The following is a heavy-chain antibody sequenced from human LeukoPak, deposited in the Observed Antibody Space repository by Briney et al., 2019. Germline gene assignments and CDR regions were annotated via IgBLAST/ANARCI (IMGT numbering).Heavy chain of an antibody. D-gene: IGHD3-3*01. Sequence: SVKVSCKASGGTFSSYAISWARQAPGQGLEWMGGIIPIFGTANYAQKFQGRVTITADKSTSTAYMELSSLRSEDTAVYYCARGGEFGAAHHYYYYYMDVWGKGTTVTVSS. CDR2: IIPIFGTA. CDR1: GGTFSSYA. CDR3: ARGGEFGAAHHYYYYYMDV. J-gene: IGHJ6*03. V-gene: IGHV1-69*06.